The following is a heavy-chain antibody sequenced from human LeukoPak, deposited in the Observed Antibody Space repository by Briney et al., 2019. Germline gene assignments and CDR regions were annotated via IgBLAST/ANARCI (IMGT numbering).Heavy chain of an antibody. Sequence: PSETLSLTCTVSGYSINSGYYWGWIRQPPGKGLEWIGSIYHSGSTYYNPSLESRVTISVDTSKNQFSLKLSSVTAADTAVYYCARVGRDSSGWYYFDYWGQGTLVTVSS. CDR3: ARVGRDSSGWYYFDY. V-gene: IGHV4-38-2*02. D-gene: IGHD6-19*01. CDR1: GYSINSGYY. J-gene: IGHJ4*02. CDR2: IYHSGST.